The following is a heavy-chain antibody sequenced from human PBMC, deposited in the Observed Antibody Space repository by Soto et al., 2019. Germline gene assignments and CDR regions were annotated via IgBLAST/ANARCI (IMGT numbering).Heavy chain of an antibody. Sequence: SETLSVTCAVYGGSFSGYYWSWSRQPPWKGLEWIGEINHRGSTNYNPSLKSRVTISVDTSKNQFSLKLSSVTAADTAVFYCARVVYDTIVGVVSLDYWGQGILVTVS. CDR2: INHRGST. J-gene: IGHJ4*02. CDR1: GGSFSGYY. D-gene: IGHD3-3*01. CDR3: ARVVYDTIVGVVSLDY. V-gene: IGHV4-34*01.